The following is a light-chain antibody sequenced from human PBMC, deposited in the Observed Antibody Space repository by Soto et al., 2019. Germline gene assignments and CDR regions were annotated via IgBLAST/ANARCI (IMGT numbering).Light chain of an antibody. J-gene: IGLJ1*01. Sequence: QTALTQPASVSGSPGQSITFSCTGTSSDVGGYNYVSWYQQHPGKAPKLMIYDVTNRPSGVSDRFSGSKSGNTASLTISGLQAEDEADYYCCSYTSSSTYVFGTGTQVTVL. CDR2: DVT. CDR1: SSDVGGYNY. CDR3: CSYTSSSTYV. V-gene: IGLV2-14*03.